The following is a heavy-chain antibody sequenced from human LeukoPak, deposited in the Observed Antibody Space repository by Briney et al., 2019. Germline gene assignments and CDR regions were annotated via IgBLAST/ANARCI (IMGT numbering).Heavy chain of an antibody. CDR1: GFTLSSYT. J-gene: IGHJ5*01. Sequence: GGSLRLSCAASGFTLSSYTMSWVRQTPGKGLEWVSSISSGSGYIKYAGSVKGRFTISRDNAENSVFLQMSSLRVDDTALYYCVRGWFDFWGQGTPVTVSS. V-gene: IGHV3-21*01. CDR2: ISSGSGYI. CDR3: VRGWFDF.